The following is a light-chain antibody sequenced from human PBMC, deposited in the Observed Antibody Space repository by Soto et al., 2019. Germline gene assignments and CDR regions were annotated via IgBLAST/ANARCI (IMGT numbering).Light chain of an antibody. CDR2: KAS. CDR3: QQYANFPIP. V-gene: IGKV1-5*03. Sequence: IQMTQSPSTLSASVGDRVTITCRASQSISSWLAWYQQKPGKAPKLLIYKASSLESGVPSRFSGSGSGTEFTLTISGLHAEDFATYYCQQYANFPIPFGGGAKVAIK. CDR1: QSISSW. J-gene: IGKJ4*01.